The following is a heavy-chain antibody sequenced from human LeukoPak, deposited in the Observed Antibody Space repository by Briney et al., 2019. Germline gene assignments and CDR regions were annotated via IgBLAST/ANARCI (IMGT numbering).Heavy chain of an antibody. Sequence: GGSLRLSCAAPGFTFSSSSMYWVRQAPGKGLEWVSYISSSSSTIYYADSVKGRFTISRDNAKNSLYLQMNSLRVEDTAVYYCASDLSHSGHDYWGQGTLVTVSS. D-gene: IGHD5-12*01. CDR3: ASDLSHSGHDY. CDR2: ISSSSSTI. CDR1: GFTFSSSS. V-gene: IGHV3-48*01. J-gene: IGHJ4*02.